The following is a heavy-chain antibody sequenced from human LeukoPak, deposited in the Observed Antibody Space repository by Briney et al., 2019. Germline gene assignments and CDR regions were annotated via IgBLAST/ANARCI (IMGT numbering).Heavy chain of an antibody. CDR2: IYSGGST. Sequence: GGSLRLSCAASGFTVSSNYMSWVRQAPGKGLEWVSDIYSGGSTYYADSVKGRFTISRDNSTNTSYHQKKSVRTADAAVYYCGRGGNWKTGVWVKDYWGQGTLVTVSS. D-gene: IGHD1-20*01. CDR3: GRGGNWKTGVWVKDY. V-gene: IGHV3-53*01. J-gene: IGHJ4*02. CDR1: GFTVSSNY.